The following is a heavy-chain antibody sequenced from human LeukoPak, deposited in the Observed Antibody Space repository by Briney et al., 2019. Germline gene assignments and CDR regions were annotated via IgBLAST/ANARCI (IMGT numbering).Heavy chain of an antibody. CDR2: INPNSGGT. J-gene: IGHJ5*02. CDR1: GYTFTGYY. CDR3: ARGGAMIVVATYNWFDP. V-gene: IGHV1-2*02. D-gene: IGHD3-22*01. Sequence: ASVKVSCKASGYTFTGYYMHWVRQAPGQGLEWMGWINPNSGGTNYAQKFQGRVTMTRDTSISTAYMELSRLRSDDTAVYYCARGGAMIVVATYNWFDPWGQGTLVTVSS.